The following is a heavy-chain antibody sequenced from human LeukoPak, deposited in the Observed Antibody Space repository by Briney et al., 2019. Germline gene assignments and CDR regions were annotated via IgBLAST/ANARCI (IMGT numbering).Heavy chain of an antibody. Sequence: PGGSLRLSCAASGFTVSTNYMSWVRQAPGKGLEWVSSISGSGGSTDYADSVKGRFTISRDNSKKTLYLQMNSLRAEDTSVYYCARASDYDSGGYYIGGTFDYWGQGTLVTVSS. J-gene: IGHJ4*02. D-gene: IGHD3-22*01. CDR1: GFTVSTNY. CDR3: ARASDYDSGGYYIGGTFDY. V-gene: IGHV3-23*01. CDR2: ISGSGGST.